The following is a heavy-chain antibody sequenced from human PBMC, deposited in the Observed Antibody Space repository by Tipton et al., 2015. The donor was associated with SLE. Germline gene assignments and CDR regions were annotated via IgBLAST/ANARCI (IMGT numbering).Heavy chain of an antibody. Sequence: TLSLTCTVSGGSMSTYYWSWIRQPPGKGLEWIGYIYYSGSTNYNPSLKSRVTISVDTSKNQFSLKLSSVTAADTSVYYCVGSTAGGFFDYWGQGTLVTVSS. D-gene: IGHD2-2*01. V-gene: IGHV4-59*12. CDR2: IYYSGST. J-gene: IGHJ4*02. CDR3: VGSTAGGFFDY. CDR1: GGSMSTYY.